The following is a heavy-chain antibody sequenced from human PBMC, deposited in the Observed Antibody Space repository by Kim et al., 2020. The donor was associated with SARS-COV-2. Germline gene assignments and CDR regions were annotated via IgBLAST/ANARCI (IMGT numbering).Heavy chain of an antibody. Sequence: GGSLRLSCAASGFTFSSYGMHWVRQAPGKGLEWVAVIWYDGSNKYYADSVKGRFTISRDNSKNTLYLQMNSLRAEDTAVYYCARDEAGYSSGWSPLYYYYGMDVWGQGTTVTVSS. J-gene: IGHJ6*02. D-gene: IGHD6-19*01. CDR1: GFTFSSYG. CDR2: IWYDGSNK. CDR3: ARDEAGYSSGWSPLYYYYGMDV. V-gene: IGHV3-33*01.